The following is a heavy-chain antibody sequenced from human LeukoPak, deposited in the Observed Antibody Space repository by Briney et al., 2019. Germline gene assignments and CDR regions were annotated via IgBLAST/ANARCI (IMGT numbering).Heavy chain of an antibody. CDR2: TYYKYKWYN. J-gene: IGHJ3*02. CDR1: GDSVSVNCDV. CDR3: ARDADWGYDAFDI. V-gene: IGHV6-1*01. D-gene: IGHD7-27*01. Sequence: SHTLSLTYAISGDSVSVNCDVWNWITQSPSRGLEWLGRTYYKYKWYNDYAVSVKSRITISPDTSKNQFSLQLTSVTPEDTAVYYCARDADWGYDAFDIWGQGTMVTVSS.